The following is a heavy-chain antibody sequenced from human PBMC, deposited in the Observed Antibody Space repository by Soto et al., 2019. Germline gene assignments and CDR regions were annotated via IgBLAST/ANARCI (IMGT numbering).Heavy chain of an antibody. V-gene: IGHV3-53*04. J-gene: IGHJ3*02. D-gene: IGHD5-18*01. Sequence: EVQLVESGGGLVQPGGSLRLSCAASGFTVSSNYMSWVRQAPGKGLEWVSVIYSGASTYYADSVKGRFTISRHNSKNTLYLQMNSLRAEDTAVYYCASKRGYNYDRTASGTFDIWDQGTMVTVSS. CDR1: GFTVSSNY. CDR2: IYSGAST. CDR3: ASKRGYNYDRTASGTFDI.